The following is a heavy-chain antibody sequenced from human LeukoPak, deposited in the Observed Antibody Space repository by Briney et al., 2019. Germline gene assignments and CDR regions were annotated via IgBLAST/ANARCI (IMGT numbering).Heavy chain of an antibody. CDR3: ASYYCSSTSCYDDAFDI. V-gene: IGHV4-4*02. CDR2: INHSGST. J-gene: IGHJ3*02. CDR1: GDSINSLDL. Sequence: SGTLSLTCTVSGDSINSLDLWSWVRQPPGKGLEWIGEINHSGSTNYNPSLKSRVTISVDTSKNQFSLKLSSVTAADTAVYYCASYYCSSTSCYDDAFDIWGQGTMVTVSS. D-gene: IGHD2-2*01.